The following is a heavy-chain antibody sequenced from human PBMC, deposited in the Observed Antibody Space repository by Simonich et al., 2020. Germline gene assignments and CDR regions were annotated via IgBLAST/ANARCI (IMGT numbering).Heavy chain of an antibody. CDR3: ARDVRRDGFDY. CDR1: GLTLSSDW. CDR2: INTDGNEK. J-gene: IGHJ4*02. Sequence: EVQLVESGGGLVQPVGFLRLSCAASGLTLSSDWRSWVKVTVQGLEWVDTINTDGNEKYNVDSLKGRFTISRDTAKNSLYLQMNSLRAEYTAVYYCARDVRRDGFDYWGQGTLVTVSS. V-gene: IGHV3-7*01.